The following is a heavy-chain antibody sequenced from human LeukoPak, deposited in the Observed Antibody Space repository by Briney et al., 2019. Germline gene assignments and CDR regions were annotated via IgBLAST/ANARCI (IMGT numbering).Heavy chain of an antibody. CDR1: GFTFTSYA. CDR3: ATMTSSQYYFDY. D-gene: IGHD3-22*01. V-gene: IGHV3-23*01. Sequence: GSLRLSCAASGFTFTSYAMSWVRQAPGKGLEWVSTISGSGSSTYYVDSVKGRFTISRDNSKNTLYLQMNSLRAEDTAVYYCATMTSSQYYFDYWGQGTLVTVSS. CDR2: ISGSGSST. J-gene: IGHJ4*02.